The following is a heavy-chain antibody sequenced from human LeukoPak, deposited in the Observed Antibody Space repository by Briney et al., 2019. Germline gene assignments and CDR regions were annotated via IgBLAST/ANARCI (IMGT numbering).Heavy chain of an antibody. D-gene: IGHD3-10*02. CDR3: AELGITMIGGV. J-gene: IGHJ6*04. CDR2: ISSSSSYI. Sequence: GGSLRLSCAASGFTFSPYSMNWVRKAPGKGLEWVSFISSSSSYIYYADSVKGRFTISRDNAKNSLYLQMNSLRAEDTAVYYCAELGITMIGGVWGKGTTVTISS. CDR1: GFTFSPYS. V-gene: IGHV3-21*01.